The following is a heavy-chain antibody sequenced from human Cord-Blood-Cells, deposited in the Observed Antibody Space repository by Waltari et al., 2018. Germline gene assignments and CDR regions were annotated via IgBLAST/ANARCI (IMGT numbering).Heavy chain of an antibody. Sequence: EVQLLESGGGLVQPGGSLRLSCAASGFTFSSYAMSWVRQAPGKGLGWVSAISGSGGSTYYADSVKGRFTISRDNSKNTLYLQMNSLRAEDTAVYYCAKTASPIYGSGSYYNYWGQGTLVTVSS. V-gene: IGHV3-23*01. CDR2: ISGSGGST. CDR3: AKTASPIYGSGSYYNY. J-gene: IGHJ4*02. CDR1: GFTFSSYA. D-gene: IGHD3-10*01.